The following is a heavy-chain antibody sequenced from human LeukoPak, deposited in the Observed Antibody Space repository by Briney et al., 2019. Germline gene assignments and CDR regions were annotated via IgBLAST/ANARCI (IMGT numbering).Heavy chain of an antibody. CDR2: IYSGGST. J-gene: IGHJ5*02. Sequence: PGGSLRLSCAASGFTVSSNYMSWVRQAPGKGLEWVSVIYSGGSTYYADSVKGRFTISRDNSKNTLYLQMNSLRAEDTAVYYCAKVPPRPGYCSGGSCYGPWGQGTLVTVSS. CDR1: GFTVSSNY. CDR3: AKVPPRPGYCSGGSCYGP. V-gene: IGHV3-53*01. D-gene: IGHD2-15*01.